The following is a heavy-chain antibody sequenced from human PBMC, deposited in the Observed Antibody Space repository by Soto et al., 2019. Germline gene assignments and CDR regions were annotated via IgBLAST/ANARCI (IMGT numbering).Heavy chain of an antibody. Sequence: QVQLVQSGAEVKKPGSSVKVSCKASGGTFSSYAISWVRQAPGQGLEWMGGIIPIFGTASYAQKFQGRVTITADESTSTAYMELSSLRSEDTAVYYCARLVVPAARYYYYGMDVWGQGTTVTVSS. CDR1: GGTFSSYA. CDR2: IIPIFGTA. D-gene: IGHD2-2*01. J-gene: IGHJ6*02. V-gene: IGHV1-69*01. CDR3: ARLVVPAARYYYYGMDV.